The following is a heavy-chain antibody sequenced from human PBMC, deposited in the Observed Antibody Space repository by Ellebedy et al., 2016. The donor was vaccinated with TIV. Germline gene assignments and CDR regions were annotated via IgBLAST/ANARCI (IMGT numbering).Heavy chain of an antibody. CDR2: IYYSGST. D-gene: IGHD4-17*01. CDR1: GGSVSSGSYS. J-gene: IGHJ2*01. Sequence: SETLSLXCTVSGGSVSSGSYSWSWIRQSPGKGLEWIGYIYYSGSTYYNPSLKSRVTISVDTSKNQFSLKLSSVTAADTAVYYCARGDGDSDYWYFDLWGRGTLVTVSS. V-gene: IGHV4-61*01. CDR3: ARGDGDSDYWYFDL.